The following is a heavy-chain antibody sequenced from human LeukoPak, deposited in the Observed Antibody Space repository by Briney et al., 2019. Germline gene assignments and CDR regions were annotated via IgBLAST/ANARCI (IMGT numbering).Heavy chain of an antibody. Sequence: ASLKPSSKASGHSSTNFDIRWVRHAAGQGREWMGRLDPHSGDTDYVQKFQGRVIMTKNTSINTAYLELRSLTSEDTAVYYCARSRRGYYMDVWGRGTTVTVSS. CDR2: LDPHSGDT. D-gene: IGHD3-10*01. CDR3: ARSRRGYYMDV. V-gene: IGHV1-8*01. J-gene: IGHJ6*03. CDR1: GHSSTNFD.